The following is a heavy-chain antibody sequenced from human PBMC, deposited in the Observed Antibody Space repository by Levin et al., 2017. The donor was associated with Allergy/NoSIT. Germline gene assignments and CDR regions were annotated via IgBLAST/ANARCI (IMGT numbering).Heavy chain of an antibody. CDR3: ARSASSKTYYYGSGSYQYFQH. J-gene: IGHJ1*01. V-gene: IGHV4-34*01. Sequence: SETLSLTCAVYGGSFSGYYWSWIRQPPGKGLEWIGEINHSGSTNYNPSLKSRVTISVDTSKNQFSLKLSSVTAADTAVYYCARSASSKTYYYGSGSYQYFQHWGQGTLVTVSS. D-gene: IGHD3-10*01. CDR2: INHSGST. CDR1: GGSFSGYY.